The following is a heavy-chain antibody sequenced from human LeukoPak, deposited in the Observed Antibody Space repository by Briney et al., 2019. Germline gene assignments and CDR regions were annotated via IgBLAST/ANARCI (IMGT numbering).Heavy chain of an antibody. CDR3: AKDEWRGSYWYAFDI. V-gene: IGHV3-23*01. D-gene: IGHD1-26*01. Sequence: AGGSLRLSCAASGFTFSSYAMSWVRQAPGKGLEWVSDISGSGGSTYYADSVKGRFTISRDNSKNTLYLQMNSLRAEDTAVYYCAKDEWRGSYWYAFDIWGQGTMVTVCS. CDR1: GFTFSSYA. CDR2: ISGSGGST. J-gene: IGHJ3*02.